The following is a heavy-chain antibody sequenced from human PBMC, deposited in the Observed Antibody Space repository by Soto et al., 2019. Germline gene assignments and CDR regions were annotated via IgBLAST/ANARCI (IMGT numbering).Heavy chain of an antibody. D-gene: IGHD2-15*01. CDR1: GFTFSSYA. J-gene: IGHJ4*02. CDR3: AKDRVYCSGGSCYQGYYFDY. V-gene: IGHV3-23*01. Sequence: LRLSCAASGFTFSSYAMSWVRQAPGKGLEWVSAISGSGGSTYYADSVKGRFTISRDNSKNTLYLQMNSLRAEDTAVYYCAKDRVYCSGGSCYQGYYFDYWGQGTLVTVSS. CDR2: ISGSGGST.